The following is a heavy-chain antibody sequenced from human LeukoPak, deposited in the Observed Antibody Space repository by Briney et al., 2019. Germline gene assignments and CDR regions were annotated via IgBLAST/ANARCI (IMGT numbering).Heavy chain of an antibody. Sequence: SETLSLTCTVSGGSISSDYRSWIRQPPGKGLEWIGDLYSSGSTNYNPSLESRVTITEDTSKNQLSLRMNSLNAADTAAYYCARAFRGGYYMDVWGKGTTVTVSS. CDR3: ARAFRGGYYMDV. CDR2: LYSSGST. J-gene: IGHJ6*03. V-gene: IGHV4-59*01. CDR1: GGSISSDY. D-gene: IGHD3-16*01.